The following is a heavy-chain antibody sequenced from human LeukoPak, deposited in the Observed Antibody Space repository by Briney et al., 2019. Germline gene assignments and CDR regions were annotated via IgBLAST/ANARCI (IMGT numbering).Heavy chain of an antibody. CDR3: ARAEGSGSGAYTLDY. J-gene: IGHJ4*02. CDR1: GVSTSNYF. V-gene: IGHV4-4*07. D-gene: IGHD3-10*01. CDR2: IYTSGTT. Sequence: PSETLSLTCTVSGVSTSNYFRSWIRQPAGKGLEWIGHIYTSGTTHYNPSLKNRVTISLDTSKSQFSLQLNSVTAADTAVYYCARAEGSGSGAYTLDYWGQGILVTVSS.